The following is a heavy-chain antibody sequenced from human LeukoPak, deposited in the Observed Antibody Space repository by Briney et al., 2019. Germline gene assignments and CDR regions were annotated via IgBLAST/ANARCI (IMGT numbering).Heavy chain of an antibody. CDR1: GFTFSSDW. Sequence: GGSLRLSCAASGFTFSSDWMHWVRQAQGKGLVWVSRINSDGSSTSYADSVKGRFTISRDNAKNTLYLEMNSLRAEDTAVYYCSRGDDYGDYVRDWGQGTLVTVSS. CDR2: INSDGSST. J-gene: IGHJ4*02. CDR3: SRGDDYGDYVRD. V-gene: IGHV3-74*01. D-gene: IGHD4-17*01.